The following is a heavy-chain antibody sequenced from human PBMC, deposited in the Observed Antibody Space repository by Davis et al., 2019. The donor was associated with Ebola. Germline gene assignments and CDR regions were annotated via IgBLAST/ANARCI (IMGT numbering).Heavy chain of an antibody. V-gene: IGHV1-8*03. D-gene: IGHD2-2*01. CDR1: GYTLLTYD. J-gene: IGHJ5*02. Sequence: ASVKVSCKASGYTLLTYDINWVRQAPGQGLEWMGWMNLVSGNTVYAQRFQDRLTITRNTTITTAYMELSSLRSEDTAVYYCTRGYCSGTTCYSWFDPWGQGTLVTVSS. CDR2: MNLVSGNT. CDR3: TRGYCSGTTCYSWFDP.